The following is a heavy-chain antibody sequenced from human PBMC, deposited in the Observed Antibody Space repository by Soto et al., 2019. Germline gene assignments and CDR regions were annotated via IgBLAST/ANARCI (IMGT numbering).Heavy chain of an antibody. D-gene: IGHD6-13*01. Sequence: GESLKISCKASGYSFNIYWIGWVRQLPGKGLEWMGVVYPDDSDTIYSPSFQGQVTISVDKSISTAYLQWSSLKASDTAMYYCARRVHSNSHRGRLDVSGQGTTDSVSS. CDR3: ARRVHSNSHRGRLDV. V-gene: IGHV5-51*01. CDR2: VYPDDSDT. J-gene: IGHJ6*02. CDR1: GYSFNIYW.